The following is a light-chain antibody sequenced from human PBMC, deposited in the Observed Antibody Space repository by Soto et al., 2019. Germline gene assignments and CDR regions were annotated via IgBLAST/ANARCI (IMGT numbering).Light chain of an antibody. CDR1: QSVSDMY. CDR3: QHYGTSAL. J-gene: IGKJ3*01. Sequence: EIVLTQSPGTLSLSPGERDTLSCRASQSVSDMYLAWYQQKPGQAPRLLIYASNRATGIPDRFSGSGSGTDFTLTISRLEPEDFSVYYCQHYGTSALFGPGTKVDI. V-gene: IGKV3-20*01. CDR2: AS.